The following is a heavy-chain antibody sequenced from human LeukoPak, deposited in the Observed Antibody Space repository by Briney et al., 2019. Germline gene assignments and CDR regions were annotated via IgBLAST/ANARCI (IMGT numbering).Heavy chain of an antibody. CDR1: GFTFGDYA. V-gene: IGHV3-49*04. J-gene: IGHJ3*02. Sequence: PGRSLRLSCTASGFTFGDYAMSWVRQAPGKGLEWVGFIRRNAYDGTTAYSASVKGRFTSSRDDSKSIAYLEMNSLKTEDTAVYYCTGGYSYGLKIDAFDIWGQGTMVTVSS. CDR3: TGGYSYGLKIDAFDI. CDR2: IRRNAYDGTT. D-gene: IGHD5-18*01.